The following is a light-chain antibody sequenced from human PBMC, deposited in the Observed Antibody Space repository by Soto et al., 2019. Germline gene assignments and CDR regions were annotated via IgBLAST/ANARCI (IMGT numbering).Light chain of an antibody. J-gene: IGKJ1*01. CDR1: QGISSY. V-gene: IGKV1-9*01. CDR2: AAS. CDR3: QQHNRYPWT. Sequence: DIQLTQSPSFLSASVGDRVTITCRASQGISSYLAWYQQKPGKAPKLLIYAASTVQSGVPSRFSGSGSGTEFTLTISSLQPEDFATYYCQQHNRYPWTFGQGTKVEIK.